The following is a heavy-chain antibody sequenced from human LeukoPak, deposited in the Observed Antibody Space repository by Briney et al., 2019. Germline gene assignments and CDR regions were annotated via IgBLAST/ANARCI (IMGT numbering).Heavy chain of an antibody. D-gene: IGHD3-22*01. J-gene: IGHJ4*02. CDR3: ARGQIDLLRNYFDS. V-gene: IGHV3-66*01. Sequence: GGSLRLSCAASGFIVSHKYMAWVRQAPGKGLEWLSIIYTAGNTVSAESVKGRFIISRDNSRNTVHLQMNSLRDDDTAVYYCARGQIDLLRNYFDSWGLGTLVAVSS. CDR2: IYTAGNT. CDR1: GFIVSHKY.